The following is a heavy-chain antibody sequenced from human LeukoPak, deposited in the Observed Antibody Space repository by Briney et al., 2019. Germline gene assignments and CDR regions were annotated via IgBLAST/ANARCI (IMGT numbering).Heavy chain of an antibody. J-gene: IGHJ4*02. CDR3: ARGTGTGAFDY. CDR2: ISHDGSNK. Sequence: PGGSLRLSCAASGFTFSSYATDWVRQAPGKGLEWVAVISHDGSNKYYADSVKGRFTISRDNSKNTLYLQMNSLRAEDTAVYYCARGTGTGAFDYWGQGTLVTVSS. CDR1: GFTFSSYA. V-gene: IGHV3-30-3*01. D-gene: IGHD1-1*01.